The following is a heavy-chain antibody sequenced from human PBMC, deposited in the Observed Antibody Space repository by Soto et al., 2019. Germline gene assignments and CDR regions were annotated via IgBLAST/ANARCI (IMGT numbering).Heavy chain of an antibody. CDR3: ARDEGGYDILTGYYKAHHFDY. Sequence: ASVKVSCKASGYTFTHFYITWVRQAPGQGLEWMGAISPHNFNTNYAQKFRGRVTLTTEKSTNTAYMDLRGLTSDDTAVYYCARDEGGYDILTGYYKAHHFDYCGQGVPVTVSS. D-gene: IGHD3-9*01. CDR1: GYTFTHFY. CDR2: ISPHNFNT. V-gene: IGHV1-18*01. J-gene: IGHJ4*02.